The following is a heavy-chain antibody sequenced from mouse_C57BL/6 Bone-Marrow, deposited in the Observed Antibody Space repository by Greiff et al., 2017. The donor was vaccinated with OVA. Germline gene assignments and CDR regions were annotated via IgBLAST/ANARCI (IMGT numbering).Heavy chain of an antibody. CDR3: TEDPFAY. Sequence: VQLQQSGAELVRPGASVKLSCTASGFNIKDDYMHWVKQRPEQGLEWIGWIDPENGDTESASKFQGKATITADTSSNTAYLQLSSLTSEDTAVYYCTEDPFAYWGQGTLVTVSA. CDR1: GFNIKDDY. V-gene: IGHV14-4*01. J-gene: IGHJ3*01. CDR2: IDPENGDT.